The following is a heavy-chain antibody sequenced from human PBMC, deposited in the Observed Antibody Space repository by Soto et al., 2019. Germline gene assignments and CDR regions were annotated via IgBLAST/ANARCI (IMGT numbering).Heavy chain of an antibody. CDR2: IGGSGGST. D-gene: IGHD3-3*01. CDR1: GFTFSSYA. Sequence: GGSLRLSCAASGFTFSSYAMTWVRQAPRKGLDWVSSIGGSGGSTYYADSVEGRFTISRGNSKSTLYVQMNGLRTEDTAVYYCAKVNSIFGVESYYYGMDAWGQGTTVTVSS. V-gene: IGHV3-23*01. J-gene: IGHJ6*02. CDR3: AKVNSIFGVESYYYGMDA.